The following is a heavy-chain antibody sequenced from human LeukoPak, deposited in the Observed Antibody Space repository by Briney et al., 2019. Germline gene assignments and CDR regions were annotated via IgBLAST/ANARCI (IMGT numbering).Heavy chain of an antibody. V-gene: IGHV3-53*01. CDR1: GFTVSSNY. Sequence: GGSLRHSCAASGFTVSSNYMSWVRQAPGRRLEWVSVIYSGGSTYYADSVKGRFTISRDNSKNTLYLQMNSLRAEDTAVYYCAREASIAVAGTDHDAFDIWGQGTMVTVSS. CDR2: IYSGGST. D-gene: IGHD6-19*01. CDR3: AREASIAVAGTDHDAFDI. J-gene: IGHJ3*02.